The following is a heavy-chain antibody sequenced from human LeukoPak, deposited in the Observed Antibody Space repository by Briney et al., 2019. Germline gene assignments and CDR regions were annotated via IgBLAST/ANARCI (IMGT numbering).Heavy chain of an antibody. CDR1: GYTFSDYY. Sequence: ASVKVSCKASGYTFSDYYMHWVRQAPGQGLEWMGWINPNSGGTNYAQKFQGGVTMTRDTSISTAYMELSRLRSDDTAVFYCARRPYYYDSSGYYDAFDIWGQGTMVTVSS. CDR2: INPNSGGT. CDR3: ARRPYYYDSSGYYDAFDI. V-gene: IGHV1-2*02. D-gene: IGHD3-22*01. J-gene: IGHJ3*02.